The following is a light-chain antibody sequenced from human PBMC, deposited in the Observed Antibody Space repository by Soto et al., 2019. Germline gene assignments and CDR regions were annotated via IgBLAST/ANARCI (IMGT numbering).Light chain of an antibody. J-gene: IGLJ1*01. CDR2: EVD. CDR3: SSYTTSSTYV. V-gene: IGLV2-14*03. CDR1: SSDVGGYDF. Sequence: QSALTQPASASGSPGQSITISCTGTSSDVGGYDFVSWYQQHPGKAPELMIYEVDNRPSGVSNRFSGSKSGNTASLTISGLQAADEADYYCSSYTTSSTYVFGTGTKLTVL.